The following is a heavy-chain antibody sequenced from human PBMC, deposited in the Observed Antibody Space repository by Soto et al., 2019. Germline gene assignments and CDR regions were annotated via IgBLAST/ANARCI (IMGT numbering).Heavy chain of an antibody. CDR2: IYYSGST. Sequence: QLQLQESGPGLVKPSETLSLTCTVSGGSISSSSYYWGWIRQPPGTGLEWIGSIYYSGSTYYNPSLKSRVNISVDTSKNHFSLKLSSVTAADTAVYYCATQEVGGSYVYTFDPWGQGTLVTVSS. D-gene: IGHD1-26*01. CDR3: ATQEVGGSYVYTFDP. CDR1: GGSISSSSYY. J-gene: IGHJ5*02. V-gene: IGHV4-39*02.